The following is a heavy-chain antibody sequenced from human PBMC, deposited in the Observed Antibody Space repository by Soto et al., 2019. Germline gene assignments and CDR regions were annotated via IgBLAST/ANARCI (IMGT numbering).Heavy chain of an antibody. D-gene: IGHD3-3*01. CDR3: ARHEMAWLYRRGYFDC. V-gene: IGHV4-39*01. J-gene: IGHJ4*02. CDR2: IYYSGST. CDR1: GGSISSSSYY. Sequence: PSETLSLTCTVSGGSISSSSYYWGWIRQPPGKGLEWIGSIYYSGSTYYNPSLKSRVTISVDTSKNQFSLKLSSVTAADTAVYYCARHEMAWLYRRGYFDCWGQGAQVTVS.